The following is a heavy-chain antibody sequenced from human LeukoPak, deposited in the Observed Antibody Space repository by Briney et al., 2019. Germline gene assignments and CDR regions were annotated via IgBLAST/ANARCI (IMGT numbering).Heavy chain of an antibody. J-gene: IGHJ4*02. V-gene: IGHV4-59*01. Sequence: SETLSLTCTVSGGSISSYYWSWIRQPPGKGLEWIGYICYSGSTNYNPSLKSRVTISVDTSKNQFSLKLSSVTAADTAVYYCARERVGATSYYFDYWGQGTLVTVSS. CDR3: ARERVGATSYYFDY. CDR2: ICYSGST. CDR1: GGSISSYY. D-gene: IGHD1-26*01.